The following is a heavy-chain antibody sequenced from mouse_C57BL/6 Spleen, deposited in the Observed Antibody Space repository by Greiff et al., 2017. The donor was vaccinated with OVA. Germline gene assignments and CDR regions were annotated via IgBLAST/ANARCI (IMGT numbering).Heavy chain of an antibody. CDR3: ARYGNYGYFDV. CDR2: IYPGDGDT. CDR1: GYAFSSSW. D-gene: IGHD2-1*01. V-gene: IGHV1-82*01. Sequence: VQLQESGPELVKPGASVKISCKASGYAFSSSWMNWVKQRPGKGLEWIGRIYPGDGDTNYNGKFKGKATLTADHSSSTAYMQLSSLTSEDSAVYFCARYGNYGYFDVWGTGTTVTVAS. J-gene: IGHJ1*03.